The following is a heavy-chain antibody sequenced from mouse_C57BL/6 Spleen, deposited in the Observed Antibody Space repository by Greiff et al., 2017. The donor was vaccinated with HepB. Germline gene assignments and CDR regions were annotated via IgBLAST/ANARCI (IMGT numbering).Heavy chain of an antibody. CDR2: IDPSDSYT. D-gene: IGHD1-1*01. CDR3: ARRGTTHYLDY. J-gene: IGHJ2*01. CDR1: GYTFTSYW. Sequence: VQLQQSGAELVRPGTSVKLSCKASGYTFTSYWMHWVKQRPGQGLEWIGVIDPSDSYTNYNQKFKGKATLTVDTSSSTAYMQLSSLTSEDSAVYDCARRGTTHYLDYWGQGTTLTVSS. V-gene: IGHV1-59*01.